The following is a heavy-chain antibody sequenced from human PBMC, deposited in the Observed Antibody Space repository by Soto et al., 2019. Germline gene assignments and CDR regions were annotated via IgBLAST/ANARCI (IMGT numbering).Heavy chain of an antibody. V-gene: IGHV3-21*01. J-gene: IGHJ4*02. CDR1: GFTFSSYS. CDR3: ARDRLGYYDSRIDY. CDR2: ISSSSSYI. D-gene: IGHD3-22*01. Sequence: GSLRLSCAASGFTFSSYSMNWVRQAPGKGLEWVSSISSSSSYIYYADSVKGRFTISRDNAKTSLSLPMNSLRAEDTAVYYCARDRLGYYDSRIDYWGQGTLVTVSA.